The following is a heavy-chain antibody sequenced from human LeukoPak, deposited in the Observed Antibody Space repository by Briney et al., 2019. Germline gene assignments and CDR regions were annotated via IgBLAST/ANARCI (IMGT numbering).Heavy chain of an antibody. CDR3: ASFLGAVTTWARGDYFDY. CDR2: INPNSGGT. D-gene: IGHD4-17*01. Sequence: ASVKVSCKASGYTFTGYYMHWVRQAPRQGLEWMGCINPNSGGTNYAQKFQGRVTMTRDTSISTAYMELSRLRSDDTAVYYCASFLGAVTTWARGDYFDYWGQGTLVTVSS. V-gene: IGHV1-2*02. J-gene: IGHJ4*02. CDR1: GYTFTGYY.